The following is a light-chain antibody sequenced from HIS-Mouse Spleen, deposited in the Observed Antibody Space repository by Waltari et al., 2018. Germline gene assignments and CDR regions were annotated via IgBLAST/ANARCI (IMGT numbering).Light chain of an antibody. CDR2: GKN. Sequence: SSELTQDPAVSVALGQTVRITCQGDSLRSYYASWYQQKPGQAPVLVIYGKNNRPSGIPDRFSGSSSGNTASLTITGAQAEDEADYYCNSRDSSTGVFGTGTKVTVL. J-gene: IGLJ1*01. V-gene: IGLV3-19*01. CDR1: SLRSYY. CDR3: NSRDSSTGV.